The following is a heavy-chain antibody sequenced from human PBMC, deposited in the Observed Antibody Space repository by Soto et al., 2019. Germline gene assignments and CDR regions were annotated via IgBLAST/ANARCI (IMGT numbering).Heavy chain of an antibody. CDR2: IWYDGSNK. Sequence: GGSLRLSCAASGFTVSSYGMHWVRQAPGKGLEWVAVIWYDGSNKYYADSVKGRFTISRDNSKNTLYLQMNSLRAEDTAVYYCARVLDYGDSLDYWGQGTLVTVSS. J-gene: IGHJ4*02. V-gene: IGHV3-33*01. D-gene: IGHD4-17*01. CDR1: GFTVSSYG. CDR3: ARVLDYGDSLDY.